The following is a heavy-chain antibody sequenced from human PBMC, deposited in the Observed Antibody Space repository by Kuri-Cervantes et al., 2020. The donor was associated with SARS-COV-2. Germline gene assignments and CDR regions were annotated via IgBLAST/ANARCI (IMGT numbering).Heavy chain of an antibody. Sequence: SQTLSLTCAVYGGSFSGYYWSWIRQPPGKGLEWIGEINHSGSTNYNPSLKSRVTISVDTSKNQFSLKLSSVTAADTAVYYCARGVGAAVAGTLITIYYYYGMDVWGQGTTVTV. CDR1: GGSFSGYY. CDR2: INHSGST. V-gene: IGHV4-34*01. J-gene: IGHJ6*02. D-gene: IGHD6-19*01. CDR3: ARGVGAAVAGTLITIYYYYGMDV.